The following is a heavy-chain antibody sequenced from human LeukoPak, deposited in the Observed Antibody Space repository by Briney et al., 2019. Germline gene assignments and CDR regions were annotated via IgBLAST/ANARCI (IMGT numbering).Heavy chain of an antibody. CDR2: INRSGST. CDR1: GGSISTYY. Sequence: PETLSLTCTVSGGSISTYYWSWIRQPPEKGLEWIGEINRSGSTNYNPSLKSRVSISVDTSKNQFSLKLSSVTAADTAVYYCARGGFYCGDDCYVDYWGQGTLVTVSS. D-gene: IGHD2-21*02. V-gene: IGHV4-34*01. J-gene: IGHJ4*02. CDR3: ARGGFYCGDDCYVDY.